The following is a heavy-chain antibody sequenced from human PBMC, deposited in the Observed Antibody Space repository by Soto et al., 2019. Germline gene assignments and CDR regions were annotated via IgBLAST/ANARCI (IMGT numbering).Heavy chain of an antibody. D-gene: IGHD6-19*01. CDR1: GGSISSGTYY. V-gene: IGHV4-39*01. Sequence: PSETLSLTCTVSGGSISSGTYYWGWFRQPPGKGLEWIGSIYYSGSTYYNPSLKSRVTISVDTSKNQFSLKLSSVTAADTAVYYCERSIVVPGTVFDTWGQGTLVTVSS. J-gene: IGHJ5*02. CDR3: ERSIVVPGTVFDT. CDR2: IYYSGST.